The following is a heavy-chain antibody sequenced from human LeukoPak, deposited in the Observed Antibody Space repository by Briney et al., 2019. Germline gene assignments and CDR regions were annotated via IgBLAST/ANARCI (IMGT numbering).Heavy chain of an antibody. D-gene: IGHD2-15*01. V-gene: IGHV3-30*02. CDR1: GFTFSSYG. CDR2: IRYDGSNK. Sequence: GGSLRLSCAASGFTFSSYGMHWVGQAPGKGLEGVGFIRYDGSNKYYADSVKGRFTISRDNSKNTLYLQMNSLRVEDTAVYYCAKGRGYCSGGSCYTDYWGQGALVTVSS. J-gene: IGHJ4*02. CDR3: AKGRGYCSGGSCYTDY.